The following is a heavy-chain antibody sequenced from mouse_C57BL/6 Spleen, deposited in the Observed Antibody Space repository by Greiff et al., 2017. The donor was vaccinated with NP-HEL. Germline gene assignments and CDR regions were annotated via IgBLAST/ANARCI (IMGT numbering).Heavy chain of an antibody. Sequence: VQLQQSGPELVKPGASVKISCKASGYSFTGYYMNWVKQSPEKSLEWIGEINPSTGGTTYNQKFKAKATLTVDKSSSTAYMQLKSLTSEDSAVYYCASSLTRAMDYWGQGTSVTVSS. CDR1: GYSFTGYY. V-gene: IGHV1-42*01. J-gene: IGHJ4*01. CDR3: ASSLTRAMDY. CDR2: INPSTGGT. D-gene: IGHD6-1*01.